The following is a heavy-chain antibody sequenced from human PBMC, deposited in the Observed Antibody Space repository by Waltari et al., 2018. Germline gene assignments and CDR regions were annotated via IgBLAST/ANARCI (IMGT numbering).Heavy chain of an antibody. CDR2: ISGSGGST. CDR1: GFTFSSYA. CDR3: AKDGKSEQLEHYYYYGMDV. D-gene: IGHD6-6*01. V-gene: IGHV3-23*01. Sequence: EVQLLESGGGLVQPGGSLRLSCAASGFTFSSYAMSCVRQAPGKGLEWVSAISGSGGSTYYADSGKGRFTISRDNSKNTLYLQMNSLRAEDTAVYYCAKDGKSEQLEHYYYYGMDVWGQGTTVTVSS. J-gene: IGHJ6*02.